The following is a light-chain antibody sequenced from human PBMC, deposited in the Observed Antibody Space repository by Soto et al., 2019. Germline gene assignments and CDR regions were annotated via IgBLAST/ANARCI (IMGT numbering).Light chain of an antibody. Sequence: DIQMTQSPSTLSASVGDRVTITCRASQSISDSLAWYQQKPGKAPKLLIYEASNLKSGVPSRFSRSGSGTEYTLTISSLQPDDFASYYCQQYHGYWTFGQGTKVEIK. CDR2: EAS. J-gene: IGKJ1*01. CDR3: QQYHGYWT. CDR1: QSISDS. V-gene: IGKV1-5*03.